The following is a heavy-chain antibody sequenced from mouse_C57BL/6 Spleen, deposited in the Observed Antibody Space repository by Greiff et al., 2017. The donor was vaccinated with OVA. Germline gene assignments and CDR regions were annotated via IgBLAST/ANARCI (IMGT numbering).Heavy chain of an antibody. CDR3: ARSLYDYDYFDY. J-gene: IGHJ2*01. Sequence: VQLQQSGAELVKPGASVKISCKASGYAFSSYWMNWVKQRPGKGLEWIGQIYPGDGDTNYNGKFKGKATLTADKSSSTAYMQLSSLTSEDSAVYFCARSLYDYDYFDYWGQGTTLTVSS. D-gene: IGHD2-4*01. CDR2: IYPGDGDT. V-gene: IGHV1-80*01. CDR1: GYAFSSYW.